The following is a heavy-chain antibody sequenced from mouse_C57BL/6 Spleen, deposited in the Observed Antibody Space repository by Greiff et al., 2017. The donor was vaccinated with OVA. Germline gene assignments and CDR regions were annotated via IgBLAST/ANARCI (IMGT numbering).Heavy chain of an antibody. J-gene: IGHJ1*03. CDR2: INPGSGGT. V-gene: IGHV1-54*01. D-gene: IGHD1-1*01. CDR3: ARRDYYGSSYWYFDV. CDR1: GYAFTNYL. Sequence: VQLQQSGAELVRPGTSVKVSCKASGYAFTNYLIEWVKQRPGQGLEWIGVINPGSGGTNYNEKIKGKATLTADKSSSTAYMQLSSLTSEDSAVYFCARRDYYGSSYWYFDVWGTGTTVTVSS.